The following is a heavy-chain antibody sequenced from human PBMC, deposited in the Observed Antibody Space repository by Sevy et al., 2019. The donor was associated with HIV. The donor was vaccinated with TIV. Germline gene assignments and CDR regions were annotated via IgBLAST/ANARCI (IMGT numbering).Heavy chain of an antibody. J-gene: IGHJ4*02. CDR3: ARGAALEH. D-gene: IGHD6-13*01. Sequence: SETLSLTCSVSGGSFSGYYWNWIRQPPGKGLEWIGEIDHSGNIDYNPSLKSRVTISVDTSTNQFSLKVKSVTAADTAVYYCARGAALEHWGQGTLVTVSS. CDR1: GGSFSGYY. V-gene: IGHV4-34*01. CDR2: IDHSGNI.